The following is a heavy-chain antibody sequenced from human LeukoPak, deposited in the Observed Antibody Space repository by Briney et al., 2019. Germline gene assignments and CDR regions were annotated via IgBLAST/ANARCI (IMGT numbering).Heavy chain of an antibody. V-gene: IGHV3-21*01. CDR3: AKVRWGSDNALDS. J-gene: IGHJ4*02. CDR2: ISISSGSI. Sequence: GGSLRLSCAASGFTFSSYSMKWVRQAPGKGLEWVSSISISSGSIYYADSVKGRITISRDNSMNTLYLQMNSLRAEDTAVYYCAKVRWGSDNALDSWGQGTLVTGSS. D-gene: IGHD3-16*01. CDR1: GFTFSSYS.